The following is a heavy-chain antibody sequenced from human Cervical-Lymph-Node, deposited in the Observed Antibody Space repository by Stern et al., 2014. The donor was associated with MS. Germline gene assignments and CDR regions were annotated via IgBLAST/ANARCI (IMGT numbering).Heavy chain of an antibody. CDR3: ARETGHYYGSGSYYDY. D-gene: IGHD3-10*01. CDR2: LYHGGST. CDR1: GVSISSSYW. Sequence: QLQLQESGPGLVKPSGTLSLTCAVSGVSISSSYWWSWVRLPPGKGLEWIGELYHGGSTHYTPPLNSRVTISVDKSKNHFSLKLTSVTAADTAVYYCARETGHYYGSGSYYDYWGQGILVTVSS. J-gene: IGHJ4*02. V-gene: IGHV4-4*02.